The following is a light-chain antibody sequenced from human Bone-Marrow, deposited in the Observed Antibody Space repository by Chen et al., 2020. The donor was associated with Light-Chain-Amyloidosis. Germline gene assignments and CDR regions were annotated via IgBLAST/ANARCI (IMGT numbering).Light chain of an antibody. CDR2: KDS. CDR3: QSADSSDNDVV. Sequence: YDLTQPPSVSVSPGQTARIPCSGDAFPMQYTSWYQRKPGQAPVLGIFKDSERPSGIPERFSGSSAGTTVTLTISGVQAEDEADYCCQSADSSDNDVVFGGGTQLTVL. CDR1: AFPMQY. V-gene: IGLV3-25*03. J-gene: IGLJ3*02.